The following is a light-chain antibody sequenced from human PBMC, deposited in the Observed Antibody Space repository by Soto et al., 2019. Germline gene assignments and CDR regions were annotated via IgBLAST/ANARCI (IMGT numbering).Light chain of an antibody. CDR1: QSVSTS. CDR2: DAS. V-gene: IGKV3-11*01. CDR3: QARDVWPS. J-gene: IGKJ1*01. Sequence: IVLTQSPVTLALSPGESAVLSCRASQSVSTSLAWYQHKPGQAPRLFIYDASKRAPGIPARFTGSGSGTDFTRTIGSLEPEDIAVYYCQARDVWPSFGQGTKVEIK.